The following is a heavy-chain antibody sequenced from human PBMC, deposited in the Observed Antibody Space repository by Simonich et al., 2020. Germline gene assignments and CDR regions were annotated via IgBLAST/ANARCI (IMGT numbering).Heavy chain of an antibody. CDR2: IYYRWST. J-gene: IGHJ4*02. D-gene: IGHD5-12*01. V-gene: IGHV4-59*08. CDR3: ARHDRWLQFYFDY. CDR1: GGSISSYY. Sequence: QVQLQESGPGLVKPSETLSLTCTVSGGSISSYYWSWIRQPPGKGLEWIGYIYYRWSTNYNPSLKSRVTISGDTSKNQFSLKLSSVTAADTAVYYCARHDRWLQFYFDYWGQGTLVTVSS.